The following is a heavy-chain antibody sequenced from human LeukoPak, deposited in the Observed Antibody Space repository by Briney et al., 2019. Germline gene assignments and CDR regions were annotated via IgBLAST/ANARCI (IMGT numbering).Heavy chain of an antibody. V-gene: IGHV1-2*02. CDR1: GYTFTGYY. CDR2: INPNSGDT. CDR3: ARDSRVLRYFDWFQYYYYYYMDV. Sequence: GASVKVSCKASGYTFTGYYMHWVRQAPGQGLEWMGWINPNSGDTNYAQKFQGRVTMTRDTSISTAYMELSRLRSDDTAVYYCARDSRVLRYFDWFQYYYYYYMDVWGKGTTVTVSS. J-gene: IGHJ6*03. D-gene: IGHD3-9*01.